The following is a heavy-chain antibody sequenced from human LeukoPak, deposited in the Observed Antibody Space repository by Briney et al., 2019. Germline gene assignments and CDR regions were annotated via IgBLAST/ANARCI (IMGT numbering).Heavy chain of an antibody. CDR2: VSSSSDST. J-gene: IGHJ4*02. Sequence: GGSLRLSCAASGFTFSTYAMNWVRQALGKGLEWVSDVSSSSDSTYYADSVKGRFTISRDNSKNTLYLQMNSLRAEDTAVYYCAKGSGGSCYSKSDYWGQGTLVTVSS. CDR3: AKGSGGSCYSKSDY. V-gene: IGHV3-23*01. D-gene: IGHD2-15*01. CDR1: GFTFSTYA.